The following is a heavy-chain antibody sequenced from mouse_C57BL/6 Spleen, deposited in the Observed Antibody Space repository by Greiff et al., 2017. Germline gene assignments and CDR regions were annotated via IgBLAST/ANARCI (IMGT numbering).Heavy chain of an antibody. J-gene: IGHJ4*01. D-gene: IGHD2-5*01. CDR1: GYSITSGYY. Sequence: DVKLQESGPGLVKPSQSLSLTCSVTGYSITSGYYWNWIRQFPGNKLEWMGYISYDGSNHYNPSLKNRISITRDTSKNQFFLKLNSVTTEDTATYYCARAYYSNYEGYYAMDYWGQGTSVTVSS. V-gene: IGHV3-6*01. CDR3: ARAYYSNYEGYYAMDY. CDR2: ISYDGSN.